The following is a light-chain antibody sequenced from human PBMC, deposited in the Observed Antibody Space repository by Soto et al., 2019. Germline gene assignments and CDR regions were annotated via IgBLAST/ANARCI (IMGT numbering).Light chain of an antibody. CDR3: QQFSSYPLT. J-gene: IGKJ4*01. Sequence: EIVSTQSPGTLSLSPGERGTLSCRASQTVNNNYLAWCQQKPGQAPRLLIYDASSRATGIPDRFSGGGSGTDFTLTINRLEPEDFAVYYCQQFSSYPLTFGGGTKVDIK. CDR2: DAS. CDR1: QTVNNNY. V-gene: IGKV3-20*01.